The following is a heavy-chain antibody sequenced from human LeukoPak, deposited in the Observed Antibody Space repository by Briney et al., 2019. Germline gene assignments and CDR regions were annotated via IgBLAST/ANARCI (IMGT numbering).Heavy chain of an antibody. V-gene: IGHV4-34*01. Sequence: SETLSLTCAVYGGSFSGYYWSWIRQPPGKGLEWIGEINHSGSTNYNPSLKSRVTISVDTSKNQFSLKLSSVTAADTAVYYCARGGNGGSYYFLLLYYFDYWGQGTLVTVSS. J-gene: IGHJ4*02. CDR1: GGSFSGYY. CDR2: INHSGST. CDR3: ARGGNGGSYYFLLLYYFDY. D-gene: IGHD1-26*01.